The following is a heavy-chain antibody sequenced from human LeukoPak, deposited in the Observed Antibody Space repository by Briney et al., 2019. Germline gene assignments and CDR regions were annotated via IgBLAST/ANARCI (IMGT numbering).Heavy chain of an antibody. V-gene: IGHV3-30*04. CDR1: GFTFSSYV. CDR3: ARGYCTSTSCYIDY. D-gene: IGHD2-2*02. CDR2: MSYDVTNK. Sequence: GGSLRLSCAASGFTFSSYVMHWVRQAPGKGLDWVATMSYDVTNKYYADSVKGRFSISRDNSKNTLYLQMNSLRAEDTAVYSCARGYCTSTSCYIDYWGQGTLVTVSS. J-gene: IGHJ4*02.